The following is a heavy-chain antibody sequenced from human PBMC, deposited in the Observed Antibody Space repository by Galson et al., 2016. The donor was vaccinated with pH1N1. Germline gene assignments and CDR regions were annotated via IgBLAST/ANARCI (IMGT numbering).Heavy chain of an antibody. D-gene: IGHD4-17*01. V-gene: IGHV2-5*01. J-gene: IGHJ4*02. CDR3: ARHSGYGDYVGGLHY. CDR1: GFSLSTSGVG. Sequence: PALVKPTQTLTLTCTFSGFSLSTSGVGVGWIRQPPGKALEWLALIYWNDDKRYSPSLKSRLTITKDTSKNQVVLTMTNMDPVDTATYYCARHSGYGDYVGGLHYWGQGTLVTVSS. CDR2: IYWNDDK.